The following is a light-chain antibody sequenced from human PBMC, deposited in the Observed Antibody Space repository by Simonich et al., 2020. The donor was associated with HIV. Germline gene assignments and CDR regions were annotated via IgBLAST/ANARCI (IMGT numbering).Light chain of an antibody. J-gene: IGLJ2*01. CDR2: EVS. CDR3: SSYAGSNTVV. V-gene: IGLV2-8*01. Sequence: QSALTQPPSASGSPGQSVTISCTGTSSDFGGYNYVSWYQQHPGKAPKLMIYEVSKRPSVFPYRFSGSKSGNTASLTVSGLQAEDEADYYCSSYAGSNTVVFGGGTKLTVL. CDR1: SSDFGGYNY.